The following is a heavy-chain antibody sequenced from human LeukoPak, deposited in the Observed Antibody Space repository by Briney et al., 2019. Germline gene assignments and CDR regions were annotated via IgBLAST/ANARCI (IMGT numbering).Heavy chain of an antibody. Sequence: ASVKVSCKASGYTFTSYYMHWVRQAPGQGLEWMGIINPSGGSTSYAQKFQGRVTMTRDTSTSTVYMELSSLRSEDTAVYYCARDLFSYYDSSGYYYASGYWGQGTLVTVSS. D-gene: IGHD3-22*01. CDR1: GYTFTSYY. CDR2: INPSGGST. CDR3: ARDLFSYYDSSGYYYASGY. V-gene: IGHV1-46*01. J-gene: IGHJ4*02.